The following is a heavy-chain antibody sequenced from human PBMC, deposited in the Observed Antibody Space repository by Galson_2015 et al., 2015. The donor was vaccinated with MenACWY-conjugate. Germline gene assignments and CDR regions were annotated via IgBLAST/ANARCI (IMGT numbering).Heavy chain of an antibody. CDR1: GFTFGDYA. CDR3: TSPTSLKDSSGSPTFDY. V-gene: IGHV3-49*03. CDR2: IRSKAYGGTT. D-gene: IGHD3-22*01. J-gene: IGHJ4*02. Sequence: SLRLSCAASGFTFGDYAMSWFRQAPGKGLEWVGFIRSKAYGGTTEYAASVKGRFTISRDDSKSIAYLQMNSLKTEDTAVYYCTSPTSLKDSSGSPTFDYWGQGTLVTVSS.